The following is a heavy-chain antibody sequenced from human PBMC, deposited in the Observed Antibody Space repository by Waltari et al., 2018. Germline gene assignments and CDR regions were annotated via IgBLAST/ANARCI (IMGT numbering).Heavy chain of an antibody. CDR3: ARDFTVRYFDWLSQGDLYYFDN. Sequence: QLQESGPGLMKTSETLSLTCTVSGASISSSPYYWGWIRQPPGKGLEWIGSIYYSGNTYYNPSLKSRATVAVDTSKNQFSLNLISVTAADTAVYFCARDFTVRYFDWLSQGDLYYFDNWGQGTLVTVSP. D-gene: IGHD3-9*01. CDR1: GASISSSPYY. CDR2: IYYSGNT. J-gene: IGHJ4*02. V-gene: IGHV4-39*07.